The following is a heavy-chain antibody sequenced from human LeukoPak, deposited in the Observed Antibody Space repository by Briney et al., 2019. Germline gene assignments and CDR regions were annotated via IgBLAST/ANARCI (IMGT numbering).Heavy chain of an antibody. CDR3: ARDQEGFDY. J-gene: IGHJ4*02. Sequence: ASVKVSCKASGYTFASNYIHWVRRAPGQGLEWMGMIYPRDGSTSYAQKFQGRVTVTRDTSTSTVHMELSGLRSEDTAVYYCARDQEGFDYWGQGALVTVSS. CDR1: GYTFASNY. V-gene: IGHV1-46*01. CDR2: IYPRDGST.